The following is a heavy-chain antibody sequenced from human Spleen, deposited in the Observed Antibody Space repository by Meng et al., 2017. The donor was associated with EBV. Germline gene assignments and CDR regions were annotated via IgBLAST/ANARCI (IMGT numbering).Heavy chain of an antibody. V-gene: IGHV3-74*01. CDR3: SRDLMGPNDW. CDR2: ISPDGGKK. Sequence: GEVGEAGGNLVHPGGFLELFFANSGIFFHVYLMQLVPSVPGKGAPWGLRISPDGGKKDHADSVKGRFTISRDNAAKILYLQMWSLRPEDTAVYYCSRDLMGPNDWWGQGTLVTVSS. J-gene: IGHJ4*02. CDR1: GIFFHVYL. D-gene: IGHD1-26*01.